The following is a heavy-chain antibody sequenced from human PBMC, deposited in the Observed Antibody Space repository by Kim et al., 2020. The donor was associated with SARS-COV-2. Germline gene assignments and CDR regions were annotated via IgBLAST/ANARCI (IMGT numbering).Heavy chain of an antibody. CDR2: IYYTGGT. Sequence: SETLSLTCNVSGGSISNYYWSWIRQPPGKGLEWIGYIYYTGGTNYNPSLSSRVTISVDTSKNHLSLKLSSVTAADTAVYYCARGTDYYYDSSGSFDPWGQGTLVTVSS. J-gene: IGHJ5*02. CDR3: ARGTDYYYDSSGSFDP. V-gene: IGHV4-59*01. D-gene: IGHD3-22*01. CDR1: GGSISNYY.